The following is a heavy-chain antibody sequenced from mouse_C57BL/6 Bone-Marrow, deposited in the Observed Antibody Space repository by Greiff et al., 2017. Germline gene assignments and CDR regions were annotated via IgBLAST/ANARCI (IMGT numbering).Heavy chain of an antibody. CDR1: GYTFTSYW. J-gene: IGHJ1*03. V-gene: IGHV1-55*01. CDR3: ASDGYHIWYFDV. Sequence: VQLQQPGAELVKPGASVKMSCKASGYTFTSYWITWVKQRPGQGLEWIGDIYPGSGSTNYNEKFKSKATLTVGTSSSTAYMQLSSLTSEDSAVYYCASDGYHIWYFDVWGTGTTVTVSS. D-gene: IGHD2-3*01. CDR2: IYPGSGST.